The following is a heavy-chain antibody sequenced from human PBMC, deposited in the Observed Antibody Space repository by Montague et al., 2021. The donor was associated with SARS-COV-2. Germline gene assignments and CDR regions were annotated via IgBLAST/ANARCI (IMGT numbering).Heavy chain of an antibody. V-gene: IGHV4-39*01. CDR1: GDSIRSSGYY. CDR3: ARGISSWWAVGH. CDR2: VYYSGST. J-gene: IGHJ4*02. D-gene: IGHD6-13*01. Sequence: SETLSLTCSVSGDSIRSSGYYWGWIRQPPGKGLEWIGTVYYSGSTNYNPSLKSRVTMPVDTSKNQFSLELRSVTAADTAVYYCARGISSWWAVGHWGQGILVTVSS.